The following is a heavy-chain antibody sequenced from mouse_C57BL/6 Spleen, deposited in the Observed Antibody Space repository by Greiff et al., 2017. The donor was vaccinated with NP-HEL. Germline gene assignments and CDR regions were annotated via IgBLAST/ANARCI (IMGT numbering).Heavy chain of an antibody. Sequence: QVQLQQPGAELVRPGSSVKLSCKASGYTFTSYWMHWVKQRPIQGLEWIGNIDPSDSETHYNQKFKDKATLTVDKSSSTAYMQLSSLTSEDSAVYYCAREEYYGSSPCAYWGQGTLVTVSA. V-gene: IGHV1-52*01. CDR1: GYTFTSYW. J-gene: IGHJ3*01. CDR3: AREEYYGSSPCAY. CDR2: IDPSDSET. D-gene: IGHD1-1*01.